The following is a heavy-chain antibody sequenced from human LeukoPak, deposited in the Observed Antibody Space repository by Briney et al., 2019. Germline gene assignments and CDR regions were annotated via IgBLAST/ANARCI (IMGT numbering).Heavy chain of an antibody. CDR2: IYYSGST. CDR3: ARAGVEMATIDTAYFDY. J-gene: IGHJ4*02. D-gene: IGHD5-24*01. Sequence: SETLSLTCTVSGGSISSYYWSWIRQPPGKGLEWIGYIYYSGSTNYNPSLKSRVTISVDTSKNQFSLKLSSVTAADTAVYYCARAGVEMATIDTAYFDYWGQGTLVTVSS. CDR1: GGSISSYY. V-gene: IGHV4-59*01.